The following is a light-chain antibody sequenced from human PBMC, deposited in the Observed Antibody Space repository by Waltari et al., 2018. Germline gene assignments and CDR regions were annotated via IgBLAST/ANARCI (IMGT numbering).Light chain of an antibody. Sequence: IVLTQSPAALSLSPGQRATLSCRASQSVYTTYLAWYQQKPGQAPRLLIYSSSNRATGIPDRFSVSGSGTDFTLTISRLEPGDFAVYYCQQYGTSPWTFGQGTKVEIK. CDR2: SSS. V-gene: IGKV3-20*01. CDR1: QSVYTTY. CDR3: QQYGTSPWT. J-gene: IGKJ1*01.